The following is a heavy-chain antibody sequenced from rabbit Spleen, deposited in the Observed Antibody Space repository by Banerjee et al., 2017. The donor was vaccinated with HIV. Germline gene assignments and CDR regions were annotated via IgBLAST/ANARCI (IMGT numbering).Heavy chain of an antibody. V-gene: IGHV1S40*01. CDR2: TAAGRSAFT. Sequence: QSLEESGGDLVKPGASLTLTCTASGFSFSAGYYMCWVRQAPGKGLEWIACTAAGRSAFTYYASWAKGRFTCSKASSTTVTLQMTSLTAADTATYFCARDAGTSFSTYGMDLWGPGTLVTVS. CDR1: GFSFSAGYY. J-gene: IGHJ6*01. D-gene: IGHD8-1*01. CDR3: ARDAGTSFSTYGMDL.